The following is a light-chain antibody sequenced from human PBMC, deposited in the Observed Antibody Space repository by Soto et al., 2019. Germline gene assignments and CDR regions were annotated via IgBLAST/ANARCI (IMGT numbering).Light chain of an antibody. CDR3: QQSDSTPYT. CDR1: ERISDY. J-gene: IGKJ2*01. CDR2: TAS. Sequence: DIQMTQSPSSLSASVGDRVTISCRASERISDYLAWYQQKPGKAPKLLINTASSLRSGVPSRFSGSGSGTDFTLTIDSLQPGDFSTYYCQQSDSTPYTFGQGTKVDIK. V-gene: IGKV1-39*01.